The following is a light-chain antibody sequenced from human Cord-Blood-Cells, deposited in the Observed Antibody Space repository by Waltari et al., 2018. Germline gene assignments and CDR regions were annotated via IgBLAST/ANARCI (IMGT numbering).Light chain of an antibody. J-gene: IGLJ3*02. V-gene: IGLV1-47*01. CDR3: AAWDDSLSGWV. Sequence: QSVLTQPPSASGTPGPRVTISFSGRRPNIRSNYVYWYQQLPGTAPKLLIDRNNQRPSGGPDRFSGSKSGTSASLAISGLRSEDEADYYCAAWDDSLSGWVFGGGTKLTVL. CDR1: RPNIRSNY. CDR2: RNN.